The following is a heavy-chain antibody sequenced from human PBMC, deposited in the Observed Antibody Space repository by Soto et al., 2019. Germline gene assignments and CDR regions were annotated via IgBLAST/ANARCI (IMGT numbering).Heavy chain of an antibody. J-gene: IGHJ6*02. CDR2: INHSGST. Sequence: QVQLQQWGAGLLKPSETLSLTCAVYGGSFSGYYWSWIRQPPGKGLEWIGEINHSGSTNYNPSLRGRVTISVDTSKSQFSLKLSSVTAADTAVYYCARGLGYYYGSGSYYNRTPGYYYGMDVWGQGTTVTVSS. CDR3: ARGLGYYYGSGSYYNRTPGYYYGMDV. CDR1: GGSFSGYY. V-gene: IGHV4-34*01. D-gene: IGHD3-10*01.